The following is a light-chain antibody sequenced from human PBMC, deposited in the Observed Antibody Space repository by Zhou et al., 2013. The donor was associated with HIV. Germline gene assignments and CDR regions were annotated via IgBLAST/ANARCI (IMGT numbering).Light chain of an antibody. J-gene: IGKJ1*01. Sequence: EIVMTQSPATLSVSPGERATLSCRASQSVSSNLAWYQQKPGQAPRLLIYGASTRATGIPARFSGSGSGTEFTLTISNMQSEDFAVYYCQQXNNWPPWTFGQGTKVEI. CDR2: GAS. CDR3: QQXNNWPPWT. CDR1: QSVSSN. V-gene: IGKV3-15*01.